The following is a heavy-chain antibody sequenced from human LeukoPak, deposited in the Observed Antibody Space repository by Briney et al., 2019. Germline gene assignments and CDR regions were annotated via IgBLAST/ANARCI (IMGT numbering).Heavy chain of an antibody. CDR3: ARDLGYSGYDYRSGMDV. J-gene: IGHJ6*02. V-gene: IGHV4-31*03. CDR2: IYYSGST. D-gene: IGHD5-12*01. CDR1: GGSISSGGYY. Sequence: SETLSLTCTVSGGSISSGGYYWSWIRQHPGKCLEWIGYIYYSGSTYYNPSLKSRVTISVDTSKNQFSLKLSSVTAADTAVYYCARDLGYSGYDYRSGMDVWGQGTTVTVSS.